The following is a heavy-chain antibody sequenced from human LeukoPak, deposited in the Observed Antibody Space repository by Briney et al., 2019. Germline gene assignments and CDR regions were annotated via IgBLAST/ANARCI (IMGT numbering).Heavy chain of an antibody. Sequence: GGSRRLSCAAPGFTFGTYGMHWVRQAPGKGLEWVAFTRYDGSNKDYVDSVKGRFTISRDNSKNTLYLQMNSLRAEDTALYYCAKDDSGNSLDYWGQGTPVTASS. J-gene: IGHJ4*02. V-gene: IGHV3-30*02. D-gene: IGHD2/OR15-2a*01. CDR1: GFTFGTYG. CDR2: TRYDGSNK. CDR3: AKDDSGNSLDY.